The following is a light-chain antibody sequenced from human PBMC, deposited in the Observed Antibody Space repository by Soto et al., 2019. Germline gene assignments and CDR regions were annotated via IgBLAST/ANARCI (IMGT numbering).Light chain of an antibody. Sequence: DFQMTQSPSSLSASVGDIVTITCRASQSIGGYLNWYQQKPGKAPKLLIYAASNLHNGVPSRFSGSGSGTDFTLTISSLQPEDFATYSCQQTYRIPLTFGGGTKVDIK. J-gene: IGKJ4*01. V-gene: IGKV1-39*01. CDR3: QQTYRIPLT. CDR1: QSIGGY. CDR2: AAS.